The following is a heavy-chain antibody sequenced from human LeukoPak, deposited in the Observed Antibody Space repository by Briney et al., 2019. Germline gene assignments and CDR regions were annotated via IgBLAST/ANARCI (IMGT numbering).Heavy chain of an antibody. J-gene: IGHJ4*02. Sequence: GGSLRLSCAASGFTFSDYYMSWIRQAPGKGLEWVSYISSSGSTIYYADSVKGRFTISRDNAKNSLYLQINSLRAEDTAVYYCARAPNVAVAGNFDYWGQGTLVTVSS. CDR2: ISSSGSTI. D-gene: IGHD6-19*01. CDR1: GFTFSDYY. CDR3: ARAPNVAVAGNFDY. V-gene: IGHV3-11*01.